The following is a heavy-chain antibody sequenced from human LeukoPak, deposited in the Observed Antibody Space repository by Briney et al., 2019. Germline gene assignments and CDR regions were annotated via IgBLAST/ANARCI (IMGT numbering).Heavy chain of an antibody. CDR1: GVTFSSYA. J-gene: IGHJ4*02. CDR3: AKDPEYSYNAARGFLDY. V-gene: IGHV3-23*01. Sequence: GGSLRLSCAASGVTFSSYAMSWVRQAPGKGLEWVSVMSGSGNSTFYADSVKGRFTISRDNSKNTLYLQMNSLRVEDTAIYYCAKDPEYSYNAARGFLDYWGQGTLVTVSS. D-gene: IGHD5-18*01. CDR2: MSGSGNST.